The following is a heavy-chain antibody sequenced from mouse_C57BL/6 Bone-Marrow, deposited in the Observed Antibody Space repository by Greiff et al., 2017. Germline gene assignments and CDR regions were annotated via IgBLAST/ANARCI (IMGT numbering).Heavy chain of an antibody. V-gene: IGHV1-76*01. CDR1: GYTFTDYY. D-gene: IGHD1-1*01. CDR3: AIYYYGSTFAY. J-gene: IGHJ3*01. Sequence: QVHVKQSGAELVRPGASVKMSCKASGYTFTDYYINWVKQRPGQGLEWIARIYPGSGNTYYNEKFKGKATLTAEKSSSTAYMQLSSLTSEDSAVYFCAIYYYGSTFAYWGQGGLVTVSA. CDR2: IYPGSGNT.